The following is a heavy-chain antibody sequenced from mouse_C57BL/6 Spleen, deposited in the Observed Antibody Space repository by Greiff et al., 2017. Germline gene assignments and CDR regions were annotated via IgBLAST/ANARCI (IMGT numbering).Heavy chain of an antibody. V-gene: IGHV1-64*01. CDR1: GYTFTSYW. J-gene: IGHJ4*01. CDR2: IHPNSGST. Sequence: VQLQQPGAELVKPGASVQLSCKASGYTFTSYWMHWVKQRPGQGLEWIGMIHPNSGSTNYNEKFKTKATLTGDKSSSTAYLQLSSLTSEDSAVYYYARDDGSRDAMDYWGQGTSVTVSS. CDR3: ARDDGSRDAMDY. D-gene: IGHD1-1*01.